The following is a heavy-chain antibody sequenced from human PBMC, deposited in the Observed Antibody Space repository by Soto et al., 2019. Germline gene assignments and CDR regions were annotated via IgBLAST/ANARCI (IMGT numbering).Heavy chain of an antibody. Sequence: QVQLVESGGGVVQPGRSLRLSCAASGFTFSSYGMHWVRQAPGKGLEWVAVIWYDGSNKYYADSVKGRFTISRDTSKNTLYLQMNSLRAEDTAVYYCARDKGYALDYWGQGTLVTVSS. D-gene: IGHD2-2*01. CDR1: GFTFSSYG. CDR3: ARDKGYALDY. CDR2: IWYDGSNK. V-gene: IGHV3-33*01. J-gene: IGHJ4*02.